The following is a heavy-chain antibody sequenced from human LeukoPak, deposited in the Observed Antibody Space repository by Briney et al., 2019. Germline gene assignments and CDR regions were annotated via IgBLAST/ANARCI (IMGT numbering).Heavy chain of an antibody. J-gene: IGHJ4*02. D-gene: IGHD6-13*01. V-gene: IGHV3-11*05. Sequence: SVKGRFTISRDNAKNSLYLQMNSLRAEDTAVYYCARGGSSWSSAYYFDYWGQGTLVTVSS. CDR3: ARGGSSWSSAYYFDY.